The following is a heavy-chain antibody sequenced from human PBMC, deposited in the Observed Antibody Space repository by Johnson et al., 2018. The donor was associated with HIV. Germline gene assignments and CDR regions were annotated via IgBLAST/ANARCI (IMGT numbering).Heavy chain of an antibody. CDR2: IKQDGSEK. CDR3: ARAVGYSGSGSAFDI. D-gene: IGHD3-10*01. CDR1: GFTFSDYY. J-gene: IGHJ3*02. V-gene: IGHV3-7*03. Sequence: VQLVESGGGLVKPGGSLRLSCAASGFTFSDYYMSWIRQAPGKGLEWVANIKQDGSEKYYVDSVKGRFTISRDNSKNTLYLRMNSLRAEDTALYYCARAVGYSGSGSAFDIWGQGTRVTVSS.